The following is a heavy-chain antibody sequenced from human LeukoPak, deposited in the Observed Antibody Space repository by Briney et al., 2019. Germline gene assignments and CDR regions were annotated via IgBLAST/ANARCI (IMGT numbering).Heavy chain of an antibody. CDR3: ARDPGDYYGSGSYLNP. D-gene: IGHD3-10*01. Sequence: ASVKVSGKASGYTFTGYYMHWVRQAPGQGLEWMGWIDPNSGGTNYAQNFQGRVTMTRDTSISTAYMEVSRLTSDDTAVYYCARDPGDYYGSGSYLNPWGQGTLVTVSS. V-gene: IGHV1-2*02. CDR2: IDPNSGGT. CDR1: GYTFTGYY. J-gene: IGHJ5*02.